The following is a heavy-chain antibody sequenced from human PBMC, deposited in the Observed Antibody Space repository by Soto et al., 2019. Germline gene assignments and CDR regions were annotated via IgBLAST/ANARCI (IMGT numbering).Heavy chain of an antibody. Sequence: EVQLLESGGGLVQPGGSLRLSCAASGFTFSSYAMSWVRQAPGKGLEWVSAISGSGGSTYYADSVKGRLTISRDNSKNTLYLQMNSLRAEDTAVYYCARLSGGSGDYYFDYWGQGTLVTVSS. J-gene: IGHJ4*02. CDR2: ISGSGGST. D-gene: IGHD2-15*01. CDR1: GFTFSSYA. CDR3: ARLSGGSGDYYFDY. V-gene: IGHV3-23*01.